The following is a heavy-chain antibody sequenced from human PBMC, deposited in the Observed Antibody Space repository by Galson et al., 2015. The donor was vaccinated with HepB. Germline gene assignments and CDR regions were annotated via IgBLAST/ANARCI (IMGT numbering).Heavy chain of an antibody. V-gene: IGHV1-46*01. CDR2: INPSGGST. CDR3: ARWGSSGWLKRVEYAFDI. J-gene: IGHJ3*02. Sequence: SVKVSCKASGYTFTSYHMHWVRQAPGQGLEWMGIINPSGGSTSYAQKFQGRVTMTRDTSTSTVYMELSSLRSEDTAVYYCARWGSSGWLKRVEYAFDIWGQGTMVTVSS. D-gene: IGHD6-19*01. CDR1: GYTFTSYH.